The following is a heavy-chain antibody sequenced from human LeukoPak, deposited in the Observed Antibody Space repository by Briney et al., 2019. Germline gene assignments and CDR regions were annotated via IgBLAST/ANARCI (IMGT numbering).Heavy chain of an antibody. CDR1: GFTFSNSA. V-gene: IGHV3-53*01. D-gene: IGHD5-24*01. CDR3: ARGAGYNYPYYFDY. Sequence: GGSLRLSCEVSGFTFSNSAMSWVRQPPGKGLEWVSVIYGGGNIYYADSVQGRFTISRDNSKNTLYLQMNSLRAEDTAVYYCARGAGYNYPYYFDYWGQGTLVTVSS. CDR2: IYGGGNI. J-gene: IGHJ4*02.